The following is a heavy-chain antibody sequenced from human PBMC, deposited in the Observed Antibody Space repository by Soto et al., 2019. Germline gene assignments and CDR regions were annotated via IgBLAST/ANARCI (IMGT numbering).Heavy chain of an antibody. Sequence: GGSLRLSCAASGFTFSSYSMNWVRQAPGKGLEWVSSISSSSSYIYYADSVKGRFTISRDNAKNSLYLQMNSLRAEDTAVYYCARDFRDGYYFDYWGQGTLVSVS. CDR2: ISSSSSYI. D-gene: IGHD5-12*01. J-gene: IGHJ4*02. CDR1: GFTFSSYS. CDR3: ARDFRDGYYFDY. V-gene: IGHV3-21*01.